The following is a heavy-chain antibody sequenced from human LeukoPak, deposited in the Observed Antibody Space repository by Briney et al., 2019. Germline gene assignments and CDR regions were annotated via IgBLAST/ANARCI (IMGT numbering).Heavy chain of an antibody. CDR2: ISWNSGSI. Sequence: QPGGSLRLSCAASGFPFDDYAMHWVRLAPGKGLEWVSGISWNSGSIVYADSVRGRFTISRDNAKNSLYLQINSLRVEDTAFYYCAKDKGSGSYYNLGYFDSWGQGMLVTVSS. CDR3: AKDKGSGSYYNLGYFDS. D-gene: IGHD3-10*01. J-gene: IGHJ4*02. V-gene: IGHV3-9*01. CDR1: GFPFDDYA.